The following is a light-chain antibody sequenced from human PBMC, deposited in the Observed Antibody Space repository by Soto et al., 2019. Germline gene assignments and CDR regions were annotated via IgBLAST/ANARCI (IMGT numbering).Light chain of an antibody. Sequence: EIGLTQSPGILSLSPGERATLPCRASQSVSNDFLAWYQQKPGQAPRLLIYDAYNRATGIPPRFSGSGSGTDFTLTISSLEPEDSAVYYCQQRHMWPITFGRGTRLEIK. J-gene: IGKJ5*01. V-gene: IGKV3-11*01. CDR2: DAY. CDR1: QSVSNDF. CDR3: QQRHMWPIT.